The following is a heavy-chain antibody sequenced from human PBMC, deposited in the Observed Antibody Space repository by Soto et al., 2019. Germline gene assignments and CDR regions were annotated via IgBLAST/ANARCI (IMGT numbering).Heavy chain of an antibody. CDR3: ARADRIVAPIYSSGWR. V-gene: IGHV1-2*04. CDR1: GYTFTGYY. CDR2: INPNSGGT. J-gene: IGHJ4*02. D-gene: IGHD6-19*01. Sequence: QVQLVQSGAEVKKPGASVKVSCKASGYTFTGYYMHWVRQAPGQGLEWMGWINPNSGGTNYAQKFQGWVTMTRDTSISTAYMEVRRLRSDDTAVYYCARADRIVAPIYSSGWRWGQGNLVTVSS.